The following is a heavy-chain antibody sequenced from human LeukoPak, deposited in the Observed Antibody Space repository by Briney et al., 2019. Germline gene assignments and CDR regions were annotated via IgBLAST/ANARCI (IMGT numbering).Heavy chain of an antibody. Sequence: GGSLRLSCAASGFTFSDYYMSWIRQAPGKGLEWVSYISSSSSYTNYADSVKGRFTISRDNAKNSLYLQMNSLRAEDTAVYYCARALYSSGSYYFDYWGQGTLVTVSP. V-gene: IGHV3-11*06. CDR2: ISSSSSYT. J-gene: IGHJ4*02. D-gene: IGHD6-19*01. CDR1: GFTFSDYY. CDR3: ARALYSSGSYYFDY.